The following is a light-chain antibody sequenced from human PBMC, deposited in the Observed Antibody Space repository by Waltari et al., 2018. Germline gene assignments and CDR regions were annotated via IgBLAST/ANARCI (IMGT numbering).Light chain of an antibody. CDR1: LSVLYSPNNKNY. CDR2: GSS. V-gene: IGKV4-1*01. CDR3: QQYHTTPYT. J-gene: IGKJ2*01. Sequence: DIVMTQSPDSLAVSLGERATINCKSSLSVLYSPNNKNYLAWYQHKPGQPPKLLLYGSSTREAGVPDRFSGSGSGTDFTLTINSLQAEDVAVYYCQQYHTTPYTFGQGTKLEIK.